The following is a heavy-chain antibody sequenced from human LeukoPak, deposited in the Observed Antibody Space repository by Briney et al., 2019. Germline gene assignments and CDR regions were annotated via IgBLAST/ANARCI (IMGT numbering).Heavy chain of an antibody. Sequence: SETLSLTCTVSGGSTSSYFWSWIRPPAGKRLWWIGRIYPSGSTNYHPSLQSRVTMSVDTSKTQSSLKLSSVTAADTAVYYCARAVAAAGIPQGGQGGKNYWHFDVWGRGTLVTDSS. V-gene: IGHV4-4*07. CDR3: ARAVAAAGIPQGGQGGKNYWHFDV. CDR1: GGSTSSYF. J-gene: IGHJ2*01. D-gene: IGHD6-13*01. CDR2: IYPSGST.